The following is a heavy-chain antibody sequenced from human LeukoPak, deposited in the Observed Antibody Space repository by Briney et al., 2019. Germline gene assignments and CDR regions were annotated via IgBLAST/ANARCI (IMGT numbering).Heavy chain of an antibody. V-gene: IGHV4-39*01. CDR2: IYYSGST. D-gene: IGHD6-6*01. J-gene: IGHJ5*02. CDR3: ARHWGDSSSYYPYYFDP. Sequence: SETLSLTCTVSGGSISSSTYYWGWIRQSPGKGLEYIRNIYYSGSTYYNPSLKSRVTISVDTSKSQFSLKLSSVTAADTAVYYCARHWGDSSSYYPYYFDPWGQGTLVTVSS. CDR1: GGSISSSTYY.